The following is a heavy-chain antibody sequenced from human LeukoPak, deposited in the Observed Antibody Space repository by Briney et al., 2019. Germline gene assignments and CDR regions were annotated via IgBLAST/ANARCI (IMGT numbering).Heavy chain of an antibody. CDR2: IYYSGST. Sequence: SQTLSLTCTVSGGSISSGGYYWSWIRQHPGKGLEWIGYIYYSGSTYYNPSLKSRVTISVDTFKNQFSLKLSSVTAADTAVYYCARDIDYYDSSGYPSCRAFDIWGQGTMVTVSS. CDR3: ARDIDYYDSSGYPSCRAFDI. CDR1: GGSISSGGYY. V-gene: IGHV4-31*03. J-gene: IGHJ3*02. D-gene: IGHD3-22*01.